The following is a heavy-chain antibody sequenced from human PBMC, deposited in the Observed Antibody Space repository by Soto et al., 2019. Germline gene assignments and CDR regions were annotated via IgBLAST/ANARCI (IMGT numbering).Heavy chain of an antibody. Sequence: GGSLRLSCKTSGFTFGDYPMGWFRRAPGKGLEWVSFIRAKAYGGARAYAASVKGRFTISRDDSKGIAYLQMDSLITEDTGVYYCARDSISRVAAFDSWGQGT. CDR1: GFTFGDYP. D-gene: IGHD6-19*01. V-gene: IGHV3-49*03. CDR3: ARDSISRVAAFDS. CDR2: IRAKAYGGAR. J-gene: IGHJ4*02.